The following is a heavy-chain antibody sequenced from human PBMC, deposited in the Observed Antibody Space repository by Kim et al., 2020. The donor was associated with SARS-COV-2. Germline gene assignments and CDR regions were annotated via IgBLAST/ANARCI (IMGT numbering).Heavy chain of an antibody. CDR3: AVVVESGFGNKFAPTGENWFDP. J-gene: IGHJ5*02. CDR1: GGTFSSYA. D-gene: IGHD2-15*01. CDR2: IIPIFGTA. V-gene: IGHV1-69*13. Sequence: ASVKVSCKASGGTFSSYAISWVRQAPGQGLEWMGGIIPIFGTANYAQKFQGRVTITADESTSTAYMELSSLRSEDTAVYYCAVVVESGFGNKFAPTGENWFDPWGQGTLVTVSS.